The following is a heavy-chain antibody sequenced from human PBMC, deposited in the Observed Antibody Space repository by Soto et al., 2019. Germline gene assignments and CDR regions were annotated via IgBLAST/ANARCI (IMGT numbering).Heavy chain of an antibody. V-gene: IGHV3-23*01. D-gene: IGHD3-22*01. CDR3: SKVGHYYDSSGYRDGAFDI. CDR2: ISGSGGST. Sequence: EVQLLESGGGLVQPGGSLRLSCAASGFTFSSYAMSWVRQAPGKGLEWVAAISGSGGSTYYADSVKGRFTISRDNSKNTLYLQMKSLSAEDTAVADCSKVGHYYDSSGYRDGAFDIWGQGTLVTVSS. J-gene: IGHJ3*02. CDR1: GFTFSSYA.